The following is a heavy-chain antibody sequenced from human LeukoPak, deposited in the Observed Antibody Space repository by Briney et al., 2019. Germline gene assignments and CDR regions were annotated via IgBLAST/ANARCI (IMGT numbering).Heavy chain of an antibody. J-gene: IGHJ4*02. CDR2: ISSSGSTI. V-gene: IGHV3-11*01. D-gene: IGHD3-22*01. Sequence: PGGSLRLSCAASGFTFSDYIMNWVRQAPGKGLEWVSYISSSGSTIYYADSVKGRFTISRDNAKNSLYLQMNSLRAEDTAVYYCARGGENYYDSSGYYPFDYWGQGTLVTVSS. CDR3: ARGGENYYDSSGYYPFDY. CDR1: GFTFSDYI.